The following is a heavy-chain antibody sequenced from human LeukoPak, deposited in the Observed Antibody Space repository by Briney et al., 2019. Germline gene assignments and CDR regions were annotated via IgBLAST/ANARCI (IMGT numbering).Heavy chain of an antibody. CDR1: GYTFTTYH. J-gene: IGHJ4*02. V-gene: IGHV1-8*03. Sequence: ASVKVSCKTSGYTFTTYHINWVRQATGQGLEWLGWMNPYNGDRGYAQKFQGRLSIISDTSISTAYMELSSLKSDDTAVYFCARTTSLTASGYDCWGQGTLVTVSS. D-gene: IGHD4-17*01. CDR3: ARTTSLTASGYDC. CDR2: MNPYNGDR.